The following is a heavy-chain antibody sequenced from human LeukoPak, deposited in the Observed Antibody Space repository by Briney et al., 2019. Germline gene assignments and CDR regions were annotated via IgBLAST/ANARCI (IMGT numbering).Heavy chain of an antibody. Sequence: GGSLRLSCAASGLSISNFWMHWVRQAPGKGLEWVAIIDKDGKDIKYVDSVKGQFTLYRDNAKNSVYLQMNSLRTEDTALYYCVTDGDKWNDFEYWGQGTLVTVSS. CDR2: IDKDGKDI. CDR1: GLSISNFW. V-gene: IGHV3-7*01. D-gene: IGHD1-1*01. J-gene: IGHJ4*02. CDR3: VTDGDKWNDFEY.